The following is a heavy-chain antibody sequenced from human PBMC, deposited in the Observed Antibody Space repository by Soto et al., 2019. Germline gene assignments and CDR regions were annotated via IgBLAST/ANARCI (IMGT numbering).Heavy chain of an antibody. CDR1: GGSISSSSYY. Sequence: KSSETLSLTCTVSGGSISSSSYYWGWIRQPPGKGLEWIGYIYYSGSTNYNPSLKSRVTISVDTSKNQFSLKLSSVTAADTAVYYCARDKGTVTTGYGMDVWGQGTTVTVSS. J-gene: IGHJ6*02. CDR2: IYYSGST. CDR3: ARDKGTVTTGYGMDV. D-gene: IGHD4-17*01. V-gene: IGHV4-61*01.